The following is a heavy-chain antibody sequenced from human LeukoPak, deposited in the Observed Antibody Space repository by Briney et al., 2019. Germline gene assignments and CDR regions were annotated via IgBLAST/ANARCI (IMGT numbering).Heavy chain of an antibody. J-gene: IGHJ4*02. Sequence: PGGSLRLSCAASGFSFNSAAMTWVRQAPGKGLEWVSLVSSSGANTYYADSVKGRFTISRDDSKNTLYLQMNSLRAEDTAVYYCAGGVHNYFDSWGQGALVTVSS. CDR2: VSSSGANT. D-gene: IGHD1-1*01. V-gene: IGHV3-23*01. CDR3: AGGVHNYFDS. CDR1: GFSFNSAA.